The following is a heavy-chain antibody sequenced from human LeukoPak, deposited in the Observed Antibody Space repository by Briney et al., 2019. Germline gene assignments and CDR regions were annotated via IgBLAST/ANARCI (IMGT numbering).Heavy chain of an antibody. CDR1: VESFSVYY. CDR3: ARGLAFGVAAAFDI. Sequence: PSKTLSLTCAVYVESFSVYYWSWIRQPPGKRLEWIGEINHIGKTNYNPSLKSRVTISVDTSKNQFSLRLSSVTAADTAVYYCARGLAFGVAAAFDIWGQGTMVTVSS. D-gene: IGHD3-3*01. V-gene: IGHV4-34*01. J-gene: IGHJ3*02. CDR2: INHIGKT.